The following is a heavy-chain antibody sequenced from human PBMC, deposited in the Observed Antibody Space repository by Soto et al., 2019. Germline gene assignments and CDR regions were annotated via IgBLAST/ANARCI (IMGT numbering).Heavy chain of an antibody. D-gene: IGHD6-19*01. J-gene: IGHJ3*02. CDR3: ARDREAAVAGTRLGAFDI. CDR1: GYTFTGYY. CDR2: INPNSGGT. Sequence: ASVKVSCKASGYTFTGYYMHWVRQAPGQGLEWMGWINPNSGGTNYAQKFQGWVTMTRDTSISTAYMELSRLRSDDTAVYYCARDREAAVAGTRLGAFDIWGQGTMVTVSS. V-gene: IGHV1-2*04.